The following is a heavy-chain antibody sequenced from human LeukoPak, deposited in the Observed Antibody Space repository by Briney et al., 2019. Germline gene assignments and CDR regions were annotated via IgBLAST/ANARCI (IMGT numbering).Heavy chain of an antibody. Sequence: SETLSLTCTVSGGSISNYYWNWIRQPPGKGLELIGYIYYSGTTNYNPSLKSRVSMSVDTSKNQFSLKLSSVTAADTAVYYCARGRTAMASFDYWGQGTLVTVSS. J-gene: IGHJ4*02. D-gene: IGHD5-18*01. CDR2: IYYSGTT. CDR3: ARGRTAMASFDY. CDR1: GGSISNYY. V-gene: IGHV4-59*08.